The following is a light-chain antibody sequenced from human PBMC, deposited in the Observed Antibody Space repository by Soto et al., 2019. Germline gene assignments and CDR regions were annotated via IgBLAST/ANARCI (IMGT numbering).Light chain of an antibody. J-gene: IGKJ4*01. CDR2: GAS. V-gene: IGKV3D-15*01. Sequence: EVVMTQSPGTLSLSPGERAALSCRASQSVSSSYLAWYQQKPGQAPRLLIYGASSRATGIPDRFSGSRSGPEFTLTINSLQSEDFAIYYCQPYNNWPLTFGGGTKVDI. CDR1: QSVSSSY. CDR3: QPYNNWPLT.